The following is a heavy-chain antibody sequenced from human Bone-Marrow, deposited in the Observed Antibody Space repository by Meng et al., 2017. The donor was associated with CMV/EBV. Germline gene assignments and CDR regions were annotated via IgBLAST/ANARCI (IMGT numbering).Heavy chain of an antibody. Sequence: GGSLRLSCAASGFTLSDYYVSWFREAPGKGLEWISYISGSGNTIHYAGAVRGRFIISRDTPTHSVYLQIARLSAADTALYYCVREDVGDYFFDTWGQGTLVTVSS. CDR1: GFTLSDYY. J-gene: IGHJ4*02. D-gene: IGHD4/OR15-4a*01. CDR3: VREDVGDYFFDT. V-gene: IGHV3-11*01. CDR2: ISGSGNTI.